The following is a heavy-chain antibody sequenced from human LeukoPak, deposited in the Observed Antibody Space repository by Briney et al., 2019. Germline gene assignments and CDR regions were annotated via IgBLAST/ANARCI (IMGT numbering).Heavy chain of an antibody. CDR3: ARRDWNGQYYFDF. CDR2: IYPADSDT. J-gene: IGHJ4*02. Sequence: GESLKISCQGSGYSFTTYWIAWVRQLPGKGLECMGIIYPADSDTRYSPSFQGQVTISADKSITTAYLQWSSLKASDTAIYYCARRDWNGQYYFDFWGQGTLVTVSS. CDR1: GYSFTTYW. D-gene: IGHD1-1*01. V-gene: IGHV5-51*01.